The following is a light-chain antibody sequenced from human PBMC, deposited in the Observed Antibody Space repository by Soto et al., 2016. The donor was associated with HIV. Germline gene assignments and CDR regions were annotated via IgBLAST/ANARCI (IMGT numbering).Light chain of an antibody. V-gene: IGKV1-39*01. CDR1: QSISNY. CDR2: SAY. CDR3: QQSSETPRT. J-gene: IGKJ1*01. Sequence: QMTQSPSSLSASVGDRVTITCRASQSISNYVNWYQQKPGQAPKVLISSAYTLESGVSSRFSGSRSGAVFTLTISSLQPEDFGTYYCQQSSETPRTFGQGTKVLI.